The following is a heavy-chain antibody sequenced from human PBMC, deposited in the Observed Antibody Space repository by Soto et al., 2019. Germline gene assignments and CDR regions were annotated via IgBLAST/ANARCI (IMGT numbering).Heavy chain of an antibody. CDR1: GGSISSGGYY. D-gene: IGHD2-15*01. V-gene: IGHV4-31*03. J-gene: IGHJ6*02. CDR3: ARSVAYCSGGSCYGPSALYTRYYYYGMDV. Sequence: PSETLSLTCTVSGGSISSGGYYWSWIRQHPGKGLEWIGYIYYSGSTYYNPSLKSRVTISVDTSKNQFSLKLSSVTAADTAVYYCARSVAYCSGGSCYGPSALYTRYYYYGMDVWGQGTTVTVSS. CDR2: IYYSGST.